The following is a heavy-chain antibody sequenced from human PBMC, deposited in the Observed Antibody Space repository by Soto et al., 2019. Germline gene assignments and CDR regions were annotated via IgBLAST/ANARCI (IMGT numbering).Heavy chain of an antibody. Sequence: QVQLVQSGAEVKKPVASVKTSCMSSGYTFTRYGMHWVRQAPGQRLEWLGWINAANGNVKYSEKFQGRVTITRDTAASTAYMELSSLRSEDTAVYYCARIVVAGYFDYWGQGTLVNVSS. V-gene: IGHV1-3*01. CDR2: INAANGNV. CDR3: ARIVVAGYFDY. D-gene: IGHD6-19*01. J-gene: IGHJ4*02. CDR1: GYTFTRYG.